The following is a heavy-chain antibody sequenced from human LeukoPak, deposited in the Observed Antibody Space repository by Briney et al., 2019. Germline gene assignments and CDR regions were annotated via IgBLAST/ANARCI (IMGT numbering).Heavy chain of an antibody. CDR1: GFIFSSFS. CDR2: ISSNGGST. J-gene: IGHJ4*02. V-gene: IGHV3-64*01. Sequence: GGSLRLSCAASGFIFSSFSMHWVRQAPGKGLESVSAISSNGGSTYYANSVKGRFTISRDNSRNTLYLQMGSLRAEDMAVYYCAREYYGGYVDYWGQGTLVTVSS. D-gene: IGHD3-10*01. CDR3: AREYYGGYVDY.